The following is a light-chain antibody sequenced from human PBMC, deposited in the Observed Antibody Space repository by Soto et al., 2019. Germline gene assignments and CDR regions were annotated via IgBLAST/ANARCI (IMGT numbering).Light chain of an antibody. Sequence: QSALTQPRSVSGAPGQSVTISCTGTSSDVGDYNFVSWYQQHPGKAPKLVIYDVNKRPSGVPDRFSGSKSGNASSLTISGLQADEEADFYCCYYGGRYTVVFGAGTKLTVL. CDR3: CYYGGRYTVV. V-gene: IGLV2-11*01. J-gene: IGLJ2*01. CDR2: DVN. CDR1: SSDVGDYNF.